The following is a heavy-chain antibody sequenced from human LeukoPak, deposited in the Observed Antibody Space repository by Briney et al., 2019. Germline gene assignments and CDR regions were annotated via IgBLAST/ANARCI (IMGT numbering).Heavy chain of an antibody. V-gene: IGHV3-7*01. CDR1: GFTFSSYW. CDR3: ARDVKGESPSYYYYGMDV. D-gene: IGHD3-10*01. CDR2: IKQDGSEK. J-gene: IGHJ6*02. Sequence: GGSLRLSCAASGFTFSSYWMSWVRQAPGKGLEWVANIKQDGSEKYYVDSVKGRFTISRDNAKNSLYLQMNSLRAEDTAVYYCARDVKGESPSYYYYGMDVWGQGTTVTVSS.